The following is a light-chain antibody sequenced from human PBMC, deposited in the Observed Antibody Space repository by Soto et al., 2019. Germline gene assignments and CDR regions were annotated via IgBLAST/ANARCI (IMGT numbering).Light chain of an antibody. V-gene: IGLV1-40*01. Sequence: QSVLTQPPSVSGAPGQRVTISCTGSSSNIGAGYDVHWYQQLPGTAPKLLIYGNSNRPSGVPDRFPGSKSGTSASLAITGLQAEDEADYYCQSYDSSLSALFGGGTKVTV. CDR1: SSNIGAGYD. J-gene: IGLJ3*02. CDR3: QSYDSSLSAL. CDR2: GNS.